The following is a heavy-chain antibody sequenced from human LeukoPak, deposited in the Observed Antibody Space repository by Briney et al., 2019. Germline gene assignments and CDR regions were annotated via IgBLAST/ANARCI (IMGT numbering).Heavy chain of an antibody. D-gene: IGHD3-10*01. CDR3: ARGFSFWRFGESRPIGY. Sequence: ASVKVSCKASGYTFTGYYMHWVRQAPGQGLEWMGWINPNSGGTNYAQKFQGRVTMTRDTSISTAYMELSRLRSGDTAVYYCARGFSFWRFGESRPIGYWGQGTLVTVSS. CDR2: INPNSGGT. V-gene: IGHV1-2*02. CDR1: GYTFTGYY. J-gene: IGHJ4*02.